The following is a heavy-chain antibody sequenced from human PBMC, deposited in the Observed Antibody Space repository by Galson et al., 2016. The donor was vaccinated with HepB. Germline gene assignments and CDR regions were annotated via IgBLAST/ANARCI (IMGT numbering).Heavy chain of an antibody. CDR1: EFTFKDSV. CDR3: EKSGRNPPFDL. Sequence: SLRLSCAGSEFTFKDSVMHWARQVPGKGLEWVSTISSNSAIIGYAESVKGRFIISRDNAKNSLYLQMNSLRAEDTAFYYCEKSGRNPPFDLWGQGTLVTVSS. J-gene: IGHJ3*01. V-gene: IGHV3-9*01. D-gene: IGHD3-10*01. CDR2: ISSNSAII.